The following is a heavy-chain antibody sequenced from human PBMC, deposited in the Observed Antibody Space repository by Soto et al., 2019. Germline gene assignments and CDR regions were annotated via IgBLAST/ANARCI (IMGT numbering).Heavy chain of an antibody. CDR2: ISSSGGTI. Sequence: XGSRRLSGVAAEVSLSDYEMNWVRKTPGKGLEWLSYISSSGGTIKYADSVKGRFTISRDNAKNSLYLQMHSLRADDTAVFYWARAAFEIYYKFGLDVWGQGTPVTVSS. CDR3: ARAAFEIYYKFGLDV. D-gene: IGHD3-10*01. CDR1: EVSLSDYE. V-gene: IGHV3-48*03. J-gene: IGHJ6*02.